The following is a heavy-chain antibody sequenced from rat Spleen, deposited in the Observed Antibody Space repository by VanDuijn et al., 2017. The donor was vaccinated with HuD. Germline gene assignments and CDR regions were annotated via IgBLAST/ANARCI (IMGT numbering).Heavy chain of an antibody. CDR2: INKDSSTI. CDR3: AREAFGVDY. D-gene: IGHD4-3*01. J-gene: IGHJ2*01. Sequence: EVKLVESGGGLVQPGRSLRLSCAASGFNFNDYWMGWVRQAPGKGLEWIGEINKDSSTIKYTPSMKDKFTISRDNAQNTLYLQMSKLGSEDTAIYYCAREAFGVDYWGQGVMVTVSS. V-gene: IGHV4-2*01. CDR1: GFNFNDYW.